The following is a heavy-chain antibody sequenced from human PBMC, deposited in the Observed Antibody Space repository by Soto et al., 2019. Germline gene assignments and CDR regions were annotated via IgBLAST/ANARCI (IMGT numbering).Heavy chain of an antibody. D-gene: IGHD3-22*01. CDR2: ISYDGSNK. V-gene: IGHV3-30-3*01. J-gene: IGHJ4*02. Sequence: AGSMKICSAASGLTFYSYAMHGVRQATGKGLEWVAVISYDGSNKYYADSVKGRFTISRDNAKNSLYLQLNSLRAEDTAVYYCARDLGYYASDSYFDFLGQGTVVTGS. CDR3: ARDLGYYASDSYFDF. CDR1: GLTFYSYA.